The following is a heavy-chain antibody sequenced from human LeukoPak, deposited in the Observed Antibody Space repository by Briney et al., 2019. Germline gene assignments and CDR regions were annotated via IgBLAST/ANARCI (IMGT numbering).Heavy chain of an antibody. CDR2: ISAYNGNT. D-gene: IGHD3-3*01. CDR3: ARGDYDFWSGYFGPFDY. J-gene: IGHJ4*02. CDR1: GYTFTSYG. Sequence: GASVKVSCKASGYTFTSYGISWVRQAPGQGLEWMGWISAYNGNTNYAQKLQGRVTMTIDTSTSTAYMELRSLRSDDTAVYYCARGDYDFWSGYFGPFDYWGQGTLVTVSS. V-gene: IGHV1-18*01.